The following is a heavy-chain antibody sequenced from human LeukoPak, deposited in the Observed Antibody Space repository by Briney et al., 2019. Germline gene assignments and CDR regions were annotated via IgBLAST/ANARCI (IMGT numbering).Heavy chain of an antibody. CDR2: MNPNSGDR. D-gene: IGHD3-3*01. CDR3: AREGRFDNSFDP. J-gene: IGHJ5*02. V-gene: IGHV1-8*03. CDR1: GYTFSSYD. Sequence: ASVKVSCKASGYTFSSYDINWVRQATGQGLEWMGWMNPNSGDRGYAQKFQGRVTITRNTSISTAYMELSSLRSEDTAVYYCAREGRFDNSFDPWGQGTLVTVSS.